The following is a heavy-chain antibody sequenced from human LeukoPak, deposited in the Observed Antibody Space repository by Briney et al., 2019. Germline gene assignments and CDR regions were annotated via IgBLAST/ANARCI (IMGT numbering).Heavy chain of an antibody. CDR1: GFTFNNYA. CDR3: ARDIAPASEGYFQY. D-gene: IGHD6-13*01. J-gene: IGHJ1*01. Sequence: GGSLRLSCAASGFTFNNYAMSWVRQAPGKGLEWVSAISASGGTTQDADSVKGRFSISRDNPKNTLYLQMHGLRAEDTAIYYCARDIAPASEGYFQYWGQGTLVTVSS. V-gene: IGHV3-23*01. CDR2: ISASGGTT.